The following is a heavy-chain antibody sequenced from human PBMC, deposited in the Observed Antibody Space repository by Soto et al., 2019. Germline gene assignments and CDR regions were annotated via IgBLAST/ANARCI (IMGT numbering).Heavy chain of an antibody. CDR3: GGLDYGAKGYYFEN. V-gene: IGHV4-39*01. CDR2: IYYIGNT. CDR1: NGSISSRSSY. D-gene: IGHD4-17*01. J-gene: IGHJ4*01. Sequence: QLQLQESGSGLVKPSETLSLTCIVSNGSISSRSSYWGWIRQTPGKGLEWIGSIYYIGNTYYNPSLKSLVDISIDTSKTQFSLKMSSVTAADTAVYFCGGLDYGAKGYYFENCG.